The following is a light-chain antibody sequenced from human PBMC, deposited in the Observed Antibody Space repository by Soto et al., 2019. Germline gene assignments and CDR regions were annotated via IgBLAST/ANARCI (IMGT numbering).Light chain of an antibody. CDR1: QDINSY. CDR3: QHYNSFPWT. CDR2: GAS. J-gene: IGKJ1*01. V-gene: IGKV1-8*01. Sequence: AIRMTQSPSSLSASTGDRITITCRASQDINSYLAWYQQRPGEPPKLLIYGASTLQSGVPSTFSGTGSGTDFALTINCLQSEDFATYYCQHYNSFPWTFGQGTRVEIK.